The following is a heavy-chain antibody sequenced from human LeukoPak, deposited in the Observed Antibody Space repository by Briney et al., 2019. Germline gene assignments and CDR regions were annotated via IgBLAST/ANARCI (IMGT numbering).Heavy chain of an antibody. V-gene: IGHV4-34*01. CDR3: ASRDYSISGDYYYYYMDV. Sequence: MPLETLSLTCAVYGGSFSGYYWSWIRQPPGKGLEWIGEINHSGSTNYNPSLKSRVTISVDKSKNQFSLKLSSVTAADTAVYYCASRDYSISGDYYYYYMDVWGKGTTVTVSS. CDR2: INHSGST. CDR1: GGSFSGYY. D-gene: IGHD6-6*01. J-gene: IGHJ6*03.